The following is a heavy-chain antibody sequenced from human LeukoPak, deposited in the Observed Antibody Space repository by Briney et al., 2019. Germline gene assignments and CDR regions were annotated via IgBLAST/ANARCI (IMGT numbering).Heavy chain of an antibody. CDR3: ARRRMYYYDSSGYYHNWFDP. D-gene: IGHD3-22*01. Sequence: NTNYAQKLQGRVTMTTDTSTSTAYMELRSLRSDDTAVYYCARRRMYYYDSSGYYHNWFDPWGQGTLVTVSS. CDR2: NT. V-gene: IGHV1-18*01. J-gene: IGHJ5*02.